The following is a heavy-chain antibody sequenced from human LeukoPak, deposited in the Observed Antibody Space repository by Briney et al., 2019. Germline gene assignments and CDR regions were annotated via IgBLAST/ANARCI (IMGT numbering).Heavy chain of an antibody. V-gene: IGHV1-3*01. J-gene: IGHJ3*02. CDR3: ARGAWLENDAFDI. CDR2: INAGNGNT. Sequence: PLASVKVSCKASGYTFTSYAMHWVRQAPGQRLEWMGWINAGNGNTKYSQKFQGRVTITRDTSASTAYMELSSLRSEDTAVYYCARGAWLENDAFDIWGRGTMVTVSS. CDR1: GYTFTSYA. D-gene: IGHD6-19*01.